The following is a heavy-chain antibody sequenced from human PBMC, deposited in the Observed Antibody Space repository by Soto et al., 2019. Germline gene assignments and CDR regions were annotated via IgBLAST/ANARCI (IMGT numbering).Heavy chain of an antibody. V-gene: IGHV1-46*01. Sequence: QVQLVQSGAEVKKPWASVKVSCKASGDTFTSYYMHWVRQAPGQGLEWMGIINPSGGSRSYPQKFQGRVTMTRDTSTSTVYMELSSLRAEDTAVYYCSRSEALDDWGQGTLVTVSS. J-gene: IGHJ4*02. CDR1: GDTFTSYY. CDR2: INPSGGSR. CDR3: SRSEALDD.